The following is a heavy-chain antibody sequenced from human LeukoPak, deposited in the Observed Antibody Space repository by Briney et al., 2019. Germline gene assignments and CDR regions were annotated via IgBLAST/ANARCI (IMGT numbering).Heavy chain of an antibody. V-gene: IGHV3-73*01. Sequence: GGSLKLSCAASGFTFSGSAIHWVRQASGKGLEWVGLIRTKTRNYAATYAESVKGRFTISRDDSKNTAYLQMNSLKMEDTAVYYCTRQNCTGGSCSYVDCWGQGTLVTVSS. J-gene: IGHJ4*02. CDR2: IRTKTRNYAA. CDR1: GFTFSGSA. D-gene: IGHD2-8*02. CDR3: TRQNCTGGSCSYVDC.